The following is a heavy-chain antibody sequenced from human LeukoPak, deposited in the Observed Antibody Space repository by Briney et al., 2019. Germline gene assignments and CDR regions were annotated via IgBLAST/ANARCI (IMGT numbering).Heavy chain of an antibody. CDR1: GYTFTSYD. Sequence: ASVKVSCKASGYTFTSYDINWVRQATGQGLEWMGWMNPNSGNTGYAQKFQGRVTITADESTSTAYMELSSLRSEDTAVYYCAREPIVHSSGYSYYFDYWGQGTLVTVSS. CDR2: MNPNSGNT. D-gene: IGHD3-22*01. V-gene: IGHV1-8*03. J-gene: IGHJ4*02. CDR3: AREPIVHSSGYSYYFDY.